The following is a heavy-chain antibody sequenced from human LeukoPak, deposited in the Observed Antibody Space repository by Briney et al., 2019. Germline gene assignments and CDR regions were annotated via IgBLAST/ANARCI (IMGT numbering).Heavy chain of an antibody. CDR3: ARGPPTDYYDSSGFYYVFDY. V-gene: IGHV4-34*01. Sequence: SETLSLTCAVYGGSFSGYYWSGIRQPPGXGLEWIGEINHSGSTNYNPSLKSRVTISVDTSKNQFSLKLSSVPAADTAVYFCARGPPTDYYDSSGFYYVFDYWGQGTLVTVSS. J-gene: IGHJ4*02. D-gene: IGHD3-22*01. CDR2: INHSGST. CDR1: GGSFSGYY.